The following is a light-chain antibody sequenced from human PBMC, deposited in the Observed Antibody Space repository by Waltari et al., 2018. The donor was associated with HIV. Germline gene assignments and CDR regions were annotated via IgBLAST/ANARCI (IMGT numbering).Light chain of an antibody. CDR3: QQDYNLPGT. CDR2: GAS. V-gene: IGKV3D-7*01. Sequence: EVVLTQSPATLSLSPGETATLSCRASQRVDSTFLSWSQQKPGQAPRLLIYGASTRVSGIPPRFSGRGSGTDFTLTISSLYPEDFAVYYCQQDYNLPGTFGQGTRVEIK. CDR1: QRVDSTF. J-gene: IGKJ1*01.